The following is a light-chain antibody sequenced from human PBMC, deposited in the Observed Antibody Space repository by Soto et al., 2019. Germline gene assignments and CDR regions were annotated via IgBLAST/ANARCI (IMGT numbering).Light chain of an antibody. J-gene: IGLJ2*01. CDR1: SSDVGGHNY. Sequence: QSALTQPASVSGSPGQSITISCTGTSSDVGGHNYVSWYQQQPGKAPKLLIYEVTNRPSGVSNRFSGSKSGNTASLTISGLQPEDEADYYCNSYTSSRTGVFGGGTKVTVL. CDR3: NSYTSSRTGV. V-gene: IGLV2-14*01. CDR2: EVT.